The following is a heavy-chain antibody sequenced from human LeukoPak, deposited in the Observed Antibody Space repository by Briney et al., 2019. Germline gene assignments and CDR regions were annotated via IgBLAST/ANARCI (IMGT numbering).Heavy chain of an antibody. V-gene: IGHV1-46*01. D-gene: IGHD6-6*01. Sequence: GASVTVSCKASGYPFINYYIHWVRQAPGQGLEWMGTIHPGRDTTTYAQNFRGRVTMTRDTSTRTVHLEFNSLRPEDTALYYCAKDGITARPGGYYFDYWGQGTLVTVSS. CDR1: GYPFINYY. CDR2: IHPGRDTT. CDR3: AKDGITARPGGYYFDY. J-gene: IGHJ4*02.